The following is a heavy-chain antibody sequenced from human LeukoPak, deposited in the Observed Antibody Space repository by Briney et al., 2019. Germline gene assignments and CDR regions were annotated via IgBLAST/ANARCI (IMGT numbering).Heavy chain of an antibody. CDR3: ASHRWFGELRYFDY. CDR2: ISSSSSYI. Sequence: PGGSLRLSCAASGFTFSSYSMNWVRRAPGNGLEWVSSISSSSSYIYYADSVKGRFTISRDNAKNSLYLQMNSLRAEDTAVYYCASHRWFGELRYFDYWGQGTLVAVSS. D-gene: IGHD3-10*01. J-gene: IGHJ4*02. V-gene: IGHV3-21*01. CDR1: GFTFSSYS.